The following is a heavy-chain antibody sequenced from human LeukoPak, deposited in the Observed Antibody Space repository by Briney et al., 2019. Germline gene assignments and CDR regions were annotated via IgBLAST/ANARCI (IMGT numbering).Heavy chain of an antibody. Sequence: PGGSLRLSCAASGFTFRSYWMTWVRQAPGKGLEWVANIKQDGSEKHYVDSVQGRFTISRDNAKSSLYLQMNRLRAEDTAVYYCARDVGYDSSGSYPYYFDYWGLGTLVTVSS. CDR3: ARDVGYDSSGSYPYYFDY. V-gene: IGHV3-7*05. CDR1: GFTFRSYW. D-gene: IGHD3-22*01. J-gene: IGHJ4*02. CDR2: IKQDGSEK.